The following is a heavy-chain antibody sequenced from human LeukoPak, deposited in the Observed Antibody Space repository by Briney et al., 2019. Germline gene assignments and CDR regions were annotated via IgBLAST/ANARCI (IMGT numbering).Heavy chain of an antibody. Sequence: GRSLRLSCVASGFTLDNYAMHWVRQVPGKGLEWVSGIRWNSDSIVYADSVKGRFTISRDNAKNSLYLQMNSLRAEDTAFYYCARDGCGANCLPDFWGQGTLVTVSS. J-gene: IGHJ4*02. CDR1: GFTLDNYA. V-gene: IGHV3-9*01. D-gene: IGHD2-21*02. CDR3: ARDGCGANCLPDF. CDR2: IRWNSDSI.